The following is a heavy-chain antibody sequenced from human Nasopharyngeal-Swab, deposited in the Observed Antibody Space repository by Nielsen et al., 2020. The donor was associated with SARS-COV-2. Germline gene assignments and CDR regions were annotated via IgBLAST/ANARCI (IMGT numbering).Heavy chain of an antibody. V-gene: IGHV4-59*01. D-gene: IGHD2-21*02. CDR1: GGSFSSYY. CDR2: IYYSGST. J-gene: IGHJ3*02. CDR3: ARAPPGVVFGVVTAIVAFDI. Sequence: SETLSLTCAVYGGSFSSYYWSWIRQPPGKGLEWIGYIYYSGSTNYNPSLKSRVTISVDTSKNQFSLKLSSVTAADTAVYYCARAPPGVVFGVVTAIVAFDIWGQGTMVTVSS.